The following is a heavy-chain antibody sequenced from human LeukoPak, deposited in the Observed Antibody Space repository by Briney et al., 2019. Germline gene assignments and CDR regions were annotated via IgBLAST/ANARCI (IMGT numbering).Heavy chain of an antibody. Sequence: GGSLRLSCAASGFTFSSYSMNWVRQAPGEGLEWVSSISSSSSYIYYADSVKGRFTISRDNAKNSLYLQMNSLRAEDTAVYYCARAPLYCSGGSCYGLDYWGQGTLVTVSS. CDR1: GFTFSSYS. J-gene: IGHJ4*02. CDR3: ARAPLYCSGGSCYGLDY. CDR2: ISSSSSYI. V-gene: IGHV3-21*01. D-gene: IGHD2-15*01.